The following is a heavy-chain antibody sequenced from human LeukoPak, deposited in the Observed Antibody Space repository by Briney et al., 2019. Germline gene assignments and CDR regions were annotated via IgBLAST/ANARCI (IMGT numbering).Heavy chain of an antibody. CDR2: INHSGST. Sequence: PSETLSLTCAVYGGSFSGYYWSWIRQPPGKGLEWIGEINHSGSTNYNPSLKSRVTISVDTCKNQFSLKLSSVTAADTAVYYCARRLCGGDCYSTFSYWGQGTLVTVSS. V-gene: IGHV4-34*01. CDR3: ARRLCGGDCYSTFSY. J-gene: IGHJ4*02. D-gene: IGHD2-21*02. CDR1: GGSFSGYY.